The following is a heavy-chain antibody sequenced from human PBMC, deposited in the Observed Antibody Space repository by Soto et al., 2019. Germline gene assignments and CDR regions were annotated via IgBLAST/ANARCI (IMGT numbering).Heavy chain of an antibody. Sequence: QVQLQQWGAGPLRPLETLSLTCGESGGSFSGYYWAWIRQSPGKVLEWIGDINDRRSINYNPSLKSRVSISVDTSKNHSSLNLRSVTAADTAVDFCARESHDILTGPPWVWYFDLWGRGTLVTVSS. CDR2: INDRRSI. CDR1: GGSFSGYY. V-gene: IGHV4-34*01. D-gene: IGHD3-9*01. J-gene: IGHJ2*01. CDR3: ARESHDILTGPPWVWYFDL.